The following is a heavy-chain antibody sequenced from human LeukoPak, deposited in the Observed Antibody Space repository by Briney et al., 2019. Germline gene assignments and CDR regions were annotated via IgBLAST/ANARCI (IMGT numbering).Heavy chain of an antibody. Sequence: KASETLSLTCTIYGGSFSGYSWTWIRQPPGEGLEWIGEIKHSGGTNYNPSLKSRVTISVDTSKNQFSLKLSSVTAADTAVYYCARGELRYFDWLPWGRGTLVTVSS. CDR3: ARGELRYFDWLP. V-gene: IGHV4-34*01. CDR2: IKHSGGT. D-gene: IGHD3-9*01. J-gene: IGHJ4*02. CDR1: GGSFSGYS.